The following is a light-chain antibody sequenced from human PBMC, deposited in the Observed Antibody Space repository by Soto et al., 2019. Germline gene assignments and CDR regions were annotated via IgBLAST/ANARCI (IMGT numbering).Light chain of an antibody. J-gene: IGKJ1*01. CDR3: NHYART. CDR2: GAS. Sequence: IALTQSPGTLSMSPGESATLSCRASQSVSSYLAWNQRKPRQAPRLLIYGASSRATGVPDRFSGSGAGTVFILTLRRLEFEAYEVYFCNHYARTFGQGTKVDIK. CDR1: QSVSSY. V-gene: IGKV3-20*01.